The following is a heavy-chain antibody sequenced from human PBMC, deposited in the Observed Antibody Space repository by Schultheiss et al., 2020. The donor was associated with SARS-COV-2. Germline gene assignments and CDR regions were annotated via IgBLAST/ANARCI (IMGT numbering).Heavy chain of an antibody. CDR2: ISGTGAVT. Sequence: GGSLRLSCTASGFTFNMYTMSWVRQAPGKGLEWVSGISGTGAVTYYGNSAKGRFTIFRDNSKNTLYLQMDSLRAEDAAVYYCATGGHYDSVGHYGDYFDYWGQGTLVTVSS. J-gene: IGHJ4*02. D-gene: IGHD3-22*01. CDR3: ATGGHYDSVGHYGDYFDY. V-gene: IGHV3-23*01. CDR1: GFTFNMYT.